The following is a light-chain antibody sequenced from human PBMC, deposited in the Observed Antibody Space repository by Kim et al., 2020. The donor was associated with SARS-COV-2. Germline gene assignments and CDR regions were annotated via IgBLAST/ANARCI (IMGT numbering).Light chain of an antibody. CDR2: GAS. V-gene: IGKV3-20*01. CDR3: QQCYNSPFT. J-gene: IGKJ2*01. CDR1: KTVSRTF. Sequence: LATGERATLTCRSSKTVSRTFLGWYQQRPGQAPRLLIYGASNRATGIPDRFSGSGSGTDFTLTISRLEPEDSAVYYCQQCYNSPFTFGQGTKLEI.